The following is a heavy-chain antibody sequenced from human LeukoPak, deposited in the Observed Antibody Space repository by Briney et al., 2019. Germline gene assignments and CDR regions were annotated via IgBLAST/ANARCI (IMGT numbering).Heavy chain of an antibody. Sequence: SGTLSLTCAVSGGSISSSNWWSWVRQPPGKGLEWIWEIYHSGSTNYNPSLKSRVTISVDKSKNQFSLKLSSVTAADTAVYYCARGVTGWFGELPLAPSMDVWGKGTTVTVSS. CDR1: GGSISSSNW. CDR3: ARGVTGWFGELPLAPSMDV. D-gene: IGHD3-10*01. V-gene: IGHV4-4*02. J-gene: IGHJ6*04. CDR2: IYHSGST.